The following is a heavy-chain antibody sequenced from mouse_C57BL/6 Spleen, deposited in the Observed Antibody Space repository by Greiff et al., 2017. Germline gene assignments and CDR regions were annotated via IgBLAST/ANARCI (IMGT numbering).Heavy chain of an antibody. Sequence: QVQLKESGAELVKPGASVKISCKGSGYAFSSHWMNWVKQRPGKGLEWIGQIYPGDGDTNYNGKFKDKATLTADKSSSTAYMQLSSLTSEDSAVYFCARERIGSVDYWGQGTTLTVSS. V-gene: IGHV1-80*01. CDR3: ARERIGSVDY. CDR1: GYAFSSHW. CDR2: IYPGDGDT. J-gene: IGHJ2*01.